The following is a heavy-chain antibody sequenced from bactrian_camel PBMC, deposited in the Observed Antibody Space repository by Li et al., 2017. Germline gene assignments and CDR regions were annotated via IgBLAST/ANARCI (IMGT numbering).Heavy chain of an antibody. CDR2: IYRPGGNT. J-gene: IGHJ6*01. D-gene: IGHD1*01. Sequence: HVQLVESGGGSVQPGGSLRLACEVSGFPIDRSCVGRFRQATGKEREWIASIYRPGGNTFADDSVKARFTISKDNAKNTLYLQMNSLKPEDTAMYYCVAVSSRWALARACRYRRDADFGYWGQGTQVTVS. CDR1: GFPIDRSC. V-gene: IGHV3S6*01. CDR3: VAVSSRWALARACRYRRDADFGY.